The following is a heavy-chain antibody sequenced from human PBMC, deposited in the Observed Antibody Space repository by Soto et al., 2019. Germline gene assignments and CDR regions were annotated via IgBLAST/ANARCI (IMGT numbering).Heavy chain of an antibody. CDR3: ARGRQLVFRDD. Sequence: QVQLVQSGAEVKKPGASVKVSCKASGYPFTGYYMPWVRQAPGQGLAWLGIINTSGGTPSYAQKFQGRVTITRDTSTSTVYMELSSLRSEDTAVYYCARGRQLVFRDDWGQGTLVTVSS. CDR2: INTSGGTP. CDR1: GYPFTGYY. D-gene: IGHD6-13*01. V-gene: IGHV1-46*01. J-gene: IGHJ4*02.